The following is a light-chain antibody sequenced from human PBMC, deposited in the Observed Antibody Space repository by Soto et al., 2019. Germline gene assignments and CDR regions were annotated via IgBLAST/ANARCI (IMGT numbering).Light chain of an antibody. Sequence: EIVLTQSPATLSLSPGERATLSCRASQSVSSSLAWYQQKPGQAPRLLIYGASKRAPGIPVRFSASGSGAEFTLTISSLQSEDFAVYYCQQYNNWPLTFGGGTKVEIK. CDR3: QQYNNWPLT. CDR1: QSVSSS. CDR2: GAS. V-gene: IGKV3D-15*01. J-gene: IGKJ4*01.